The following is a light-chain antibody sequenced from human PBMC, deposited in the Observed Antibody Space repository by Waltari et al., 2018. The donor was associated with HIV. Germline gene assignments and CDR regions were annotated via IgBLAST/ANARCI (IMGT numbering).Light chain of an antibody. J-gene: IGLJ2*01. Sequence: QSVLSQPPSVSGAPGPNVTIACAGTISNVGAGFEVNWYQQFPGVAPRIVIYGNTNRPSGVTDRFSGSKSDTSASLAITGLRAEDEADYHCQSYDNTLGGVVFGGGTKLTVL. CDR2: GNT. CDR1: ISNVGAGFE. CDR3: QSYDNTLGGVV. V-gene: IGLV1-40*01.